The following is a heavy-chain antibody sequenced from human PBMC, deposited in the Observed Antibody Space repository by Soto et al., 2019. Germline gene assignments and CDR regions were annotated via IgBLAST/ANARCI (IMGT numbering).Heavy chain of an antibody. Sequence: AGESLKISCKGSGYSFTSYWIGWVRQMPGKGLEWMGIIYPGDSDTRYSPSFQGQVTISADKSISTAYLQWSSLKASDTAMYYCARHAKYGSGSYYYYYYGMDVWGQGTTVTVSS. J-gene: IGHJ6*02. CDR3: ARHAKYGSGSYYYYYYGMDV. V-gene: IGHV5-51*01. D-gene: IGHD3-10*01. CDR2: IYPGDSDT. CDR1: GYSFTSYW.